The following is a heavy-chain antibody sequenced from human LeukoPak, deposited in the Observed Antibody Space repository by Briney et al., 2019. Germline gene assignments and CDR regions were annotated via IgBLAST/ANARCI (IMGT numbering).Heavy chain of an antibody. CDR3: AKGGHLDY. J-gene: IGHJ4*02. CDR2: INEDGSEK. CDR1: GFAFSRFW. V-gene: IGHV3-7*01. Sequence: PGGSLRLSCTASGFAFSRFWMSWVRQAPGKGLEWVANINEDGSEKYYVDSVKGRFTISRDNAKNSLYLQMNSLRAEDTAVYYCAKGGHLDYWGQGTLVTVSS.